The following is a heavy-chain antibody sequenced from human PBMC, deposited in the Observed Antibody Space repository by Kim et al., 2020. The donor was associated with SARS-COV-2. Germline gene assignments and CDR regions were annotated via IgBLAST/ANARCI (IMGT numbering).Heavy chain of an antibody. D-gene: IGHD2-15*01. Sequence: ASVKVSCKASGYTFTSYGISWVRQAPGQGLEWMGWISAYNGNTNYAQKLQGRVTMTTDTSTSTAHMELRSLRSDDTAVYYCARVGRSYCSGGSCFKDYWGQGTLVTVSS. CDR1: GYTFTSYG. V-gene: IGHV1-18*01. J-gene: IGHJ4*02. CDR3: ARVGRSYCSGGSCFKDY. CDR2: ISAYNGNT.